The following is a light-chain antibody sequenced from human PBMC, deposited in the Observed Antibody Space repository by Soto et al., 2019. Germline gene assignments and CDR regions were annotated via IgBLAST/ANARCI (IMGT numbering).Light chain of an antibody. CDR1: SSDVGAYNY. CDR2: DVS. V-gene: IGLV2-14*03. Sequence: QSALTQPASVSGSPGQSIAISCTGTSSDVGAYNYVSWYQHHPGRAPKLMIYDVSNRTSGVSDRFSGSKSGNTASLTISGLQAEDEADYYCNSYTSSNTRVFGGGTQLTVL. J-gene: IGLJ2*01. CDR3: NSYTSSNTRV.